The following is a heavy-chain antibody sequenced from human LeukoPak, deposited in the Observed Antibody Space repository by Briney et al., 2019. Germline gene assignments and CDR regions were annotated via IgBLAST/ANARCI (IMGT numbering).Heavy chain of an antibody. Sequence: GASVKVSCKTSGYTFTSYGVSWVRQAPGQRLEWMGWISTYNYNTYSAQKFRGRVTLTKDTSTSTVYMELRNLRSDDSAIYYCARQVDTTMALPDYWGQGTLVTVSS. D-gene: IGHD5-18*01. CDR3: ARQVDTTMALPDY. V-gene: IGHV1-18*01. CDR2: ISTYNYNT. J-gene: IGHJ4*02. CDR1: GYTFTSYG.